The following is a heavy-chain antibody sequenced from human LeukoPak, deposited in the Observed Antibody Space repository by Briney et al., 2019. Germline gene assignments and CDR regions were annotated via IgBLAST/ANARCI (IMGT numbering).Heavy chain of an antibody. CDR1: GFTFSSYE. CDR2: ISSSGSTI. D-gene: IGHD1-14*01. Sequence: PGGSLRLSCASSGFTFSSYEMNWVRQAPGKGLEWVSYISSSGSTIYYADSVKGRFAISRDNAKNSLYQQVNSLRAEDTAVYYCARAESDLAFSDYWGQGTLVTVSS. J-gene: IGHJ4*02. CDR3: ARAESDLAFSDY. V-gene: IGHV3-48*03.